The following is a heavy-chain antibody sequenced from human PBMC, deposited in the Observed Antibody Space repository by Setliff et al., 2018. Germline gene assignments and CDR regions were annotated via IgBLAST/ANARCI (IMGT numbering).Heavy chain of an antibody. D-gene: IGHD3-22*01. V-gene: IGHV4-61*09. J-gene: IGHJ6*03. CDR1: DDSISSRHYY. CDR2: IYTSWST. CDR3: ARGVTSGGYWGQSYHYLDV. Sequence: SSETLSLTCTVSDDSISSRHYYWSWIRQPAGKGLEWLGQIYTSWSTNYNPSLKGRATLSIDASKNQFSLKLNSVTAADTAVYYCARGVTSGGYWGQSYHYLDVWGKGTTVTVSS.